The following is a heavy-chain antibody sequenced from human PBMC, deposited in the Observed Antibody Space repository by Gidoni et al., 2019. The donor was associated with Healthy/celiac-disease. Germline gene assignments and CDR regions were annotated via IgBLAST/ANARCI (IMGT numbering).Heavy chain of an antibody. J-gene: IGHJ5*02. CDR1: GGSFSGYY. D-gene: IGHD1-26*01. CDR3: ARGVSGSYYVGWFDH. Sequence: QVQLQQWGAGLLKPSETLSLTCAVYGGSFSGYYWSWIRQPPGKGLEWIGVINHSGSTNYNPSLKSRVTISVDTSKNQFSLKLSSVTAVDTAVYYCARGVSGSYYVGWFDHWGQGTLVTVSS. V-gene: IGHV4-34*01. CDR2: INHSGST.